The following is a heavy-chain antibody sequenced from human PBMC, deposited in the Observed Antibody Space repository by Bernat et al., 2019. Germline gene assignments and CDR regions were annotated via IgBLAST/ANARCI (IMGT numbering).Heavy chain of an antibody. Sequence: QVQLQESGPGLVKPSETLSLTCAVSGYSISSGYYWGWIRQPPGKGLEWIGSIYHSGSTYYNPSLKSRVTISVDTSKNQFSLKLSSVTAADTAGYYWASVSIEAEYFQHWSQGTLVTVSS. CDR2: IYHSGST. CDR1: GYSISSGYY. V-gene: IGHV4-38-2*01. CDR3: ASVSIEAEYFQH. J-gene: IGHJ1*01. D-gene: IGHD3-22*01.